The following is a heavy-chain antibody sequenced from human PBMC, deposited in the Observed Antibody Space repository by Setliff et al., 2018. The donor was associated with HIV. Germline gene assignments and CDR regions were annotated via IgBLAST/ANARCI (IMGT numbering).Heavy chain of an antibody. CDR3: ARGPLVTDFWSGIGTFDV. V-gene: IGHV4-34*01. D-gene: IGHD3-3*01. CDR2: IIHSGST. Sequence: PSETLSLTCAVYGASFSHYYWNWIRQPPGKGLEWIGEIIHSGSTNYNPSLKSRVTISVDMSKNQFSLKLSSVTAADTAIYYCARGPLVTDFWSGIGTFDVRGQGTMVTVSS. CDR1: GASFSHYY. J-gene: IGHJ3*01.